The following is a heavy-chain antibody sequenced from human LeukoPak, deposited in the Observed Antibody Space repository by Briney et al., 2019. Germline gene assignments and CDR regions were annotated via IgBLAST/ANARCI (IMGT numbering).Heavy chain of an antibody. J-gene: IGHJ6*03. CDR2: IRSDGINK. Sequence: GGSLRLSCAASGFTFSSYGMHWVRQAPGKGLEWVAFIRSDGINKYNADSVKGRFTISRDNSKNTLFLQMNSLRAEDTAVYYCAKVGKTESYYGSGRFSYYYYMDVWGKGTTVTISS. V-gene: IGHV3-30*02. D-gene: IGHD3-10*01. CDR1: GFTFSSYG. CDR3: AKVGKTESYYGSGRFSYYYYMDV.